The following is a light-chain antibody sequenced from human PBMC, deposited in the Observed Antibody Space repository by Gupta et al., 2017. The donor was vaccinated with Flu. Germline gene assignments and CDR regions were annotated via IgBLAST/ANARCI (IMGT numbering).Light chain of an antibody. Sequence: NSDVGGHDHVSWYQQYPGKAPRLIIYGVSRRPSGVANRFSGSKSGSTASLSISGLQAEDEADYYCMSFASSIAYLFGTGTKFTVL. J-gene: IGLJ1*01. V-gene: IGLV2-14*03. CDR3: MSFASSIAYL. CDR1: NSDVGGHDH. CDR2: GVS.